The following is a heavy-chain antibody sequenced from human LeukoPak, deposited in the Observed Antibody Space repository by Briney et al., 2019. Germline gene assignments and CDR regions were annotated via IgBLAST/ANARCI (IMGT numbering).Heavy chain of an antibody. Sequence: GGSLRLSCAVSGFTVSSNYMSWVRQAPGKGLEWVSVIYSGGSTYYADSVKGRFTISRDNSKYTLYLQMDNLRAEVTAVFYCVFACGSYPDDFDYWGQGTLVTVSS. J-gene: IGHJ4*02. CDR3: VFACGSYPDDFDY. CDR1: GFTVSSNY. D-gene: IGHD1-26*01. CDR2: IYSGGST. V-gene: IGHV3-53*01.